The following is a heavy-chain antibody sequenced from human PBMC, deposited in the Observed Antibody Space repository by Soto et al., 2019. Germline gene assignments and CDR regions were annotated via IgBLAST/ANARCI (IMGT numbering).Heavy chain of an antibody. CDR1: GDSVSSNSAA. Sequence: SQTLLLTCAISGDSVSSNSAAWNWIRQSPSRGLEWLGRTYYRSKWYKDYAVSVKSRITINPDTSKNRISLQLNSVTPEDTAVYYCARGDSSGWSRGGFDYWGQGTLVTVSS. D-gene: IGHD6-19*01. J-gene: IGHJ4*02. V-gene: IGHV6-1*01. CDR3: ARGDSSGWSRGGFDY. CDR2: TYYRSKWYK.